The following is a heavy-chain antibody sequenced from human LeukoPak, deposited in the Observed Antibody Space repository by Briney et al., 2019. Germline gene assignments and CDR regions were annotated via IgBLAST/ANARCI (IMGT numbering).Heavy chain of an antibody. Sequence: PSETLSLTCAVYGGSFSGYYWSWIRQPPGKGLGWIGEINHSGSTNYNPSLKSRVTISVDTSKNQFSLKLSFVTAADTAVYYCARGPNSSSWYYFDYWGQGTLVTVSS. J-gene: IGHJ4*02. V-gene: IGHV4-34*01. D-gene: IGHD6-13*01. CDR2: INHSGST. CDR3: ARGPNSSSWYYFDY. CDR1: GGSFSGYY.